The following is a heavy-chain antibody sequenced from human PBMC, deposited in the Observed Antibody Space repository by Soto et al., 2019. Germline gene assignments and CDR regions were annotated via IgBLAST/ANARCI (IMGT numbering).Heavy chain of an antibody. D-gene: IGHD2-8*01. J-gene: IGHJ4*02. V-gene: IGHV1-18*01. CDR3: ARGPLDYPIPAFDY. Sequence: QVQLLQSGAEVKKPGASVKVSCKASGYTFTGYGISWVRQAPGQGLEWMGRISTFNSHTDYAQKVQGRVAMTTDRSTGTAYMELRSLRSDDTAVYYCARGPLDYPIPAFDYWGQGTLVTVSS. CDR1: GYTFTGYG. CDR2: ISTFNSHT.